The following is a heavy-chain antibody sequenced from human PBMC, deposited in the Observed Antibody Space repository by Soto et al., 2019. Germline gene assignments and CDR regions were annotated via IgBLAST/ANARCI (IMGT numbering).Heavy chain of an antibody. CDR2: VYYSGST. CDR1: GGSISRYY. V-gene: IGHV4-59*08. CDR3: ARHRDFYGSGTHYQYMDV. J-gene: IGHJ6*03. Sequence: SETLSLTCTVSGGSISRYYWSWIRQPPGKGLEWIGYVYYSGSTNYNPSLKSRLTISMDTSKNQFSLKLSSVAAADTAIYYCARHRDFYGSGTHYQYMDVWGRGTTVTVSS. D-gene: IGHD3-10*01.